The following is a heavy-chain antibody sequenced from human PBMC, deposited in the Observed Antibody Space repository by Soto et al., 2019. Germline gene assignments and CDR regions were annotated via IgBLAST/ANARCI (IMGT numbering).Heavy chain of an antibody. D-gene: IGHD1-20*01. CDR1: GFTFSSYA. Sequence: QVQLVESGGGVVQPGRSLRLSCAASGFTFSSYAMHWVRQAPGKGLEWVAVISYDGSNKYYADSVKGRFTISRDNSKNTLYLQMNSTRADDKAVYYCARDRGKYNWNHYQYYYYGMDVWGKGTTVTVSS. J-gene: IGHJ6*04. CDR2: ISYDGSNK. CDR3: ARDRGKYNWNHYQYYYYGMDV. V-gene: IGHV3-30-3*01.